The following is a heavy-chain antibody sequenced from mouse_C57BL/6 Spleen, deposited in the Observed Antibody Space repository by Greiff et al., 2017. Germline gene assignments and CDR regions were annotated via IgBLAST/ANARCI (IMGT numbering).Heavy chain of an antibody. CDR2: INPNNGGT. CDR3: AKGGILRAMDY. J-gene: IGHJ4*01. CDR1: GYTFTDYN. Sequence: EVQLQPSGPELVKPGASVKIPCKASGYTFTDYNMDWVKQSHGKSLEWIGDINPNNGGTIYNQKFKGKATLTVDKSSSTAYMELRSLTSEDTAVYYCAKGGILRAMDYWGQGTSVTVSS. V-gene: IGHV1-18*01.